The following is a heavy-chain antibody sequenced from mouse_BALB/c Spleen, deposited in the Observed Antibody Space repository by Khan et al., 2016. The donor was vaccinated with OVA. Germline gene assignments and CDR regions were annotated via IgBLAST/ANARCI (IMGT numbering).Heavy chain of an antibody. D-gene: IGHD1-1*01. J-gene: IGHJ3*01. CDR3: ARFYYYGSSFSY. V-gene: IGHV3-1*02. CDR1: GYSITSGYS. Sequence: EVQLQESGPDLVKPSQSLSLTCTVTGYSITSGYSWHWIRQFPGNRLEWMAYIHYSGSTNYNPSLKSRISITRDTSKNQFFLQLNSVTPEDTAIYYCARFYYYGSSFSYWGQGTLVTVSA. CDR2: IHYSGST.